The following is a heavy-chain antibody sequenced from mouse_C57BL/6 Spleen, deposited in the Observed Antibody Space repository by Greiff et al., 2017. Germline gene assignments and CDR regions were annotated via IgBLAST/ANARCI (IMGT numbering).Heavy chain of an antibody. D-gene: IGHD1-1*01. J-gene: IGHJ2*01. Sequence: QVQLQQSGPELVKPGASVKISCKASGYAFSSSWMNWVKQRPGKGLEWIGRIYPGDGGTNYNGKFKGKATLTADRSSSTAYVQLSSLTSEESVVYFCARSPYYCYSSYPLDYWGTGTTLTVSS. V-gene: IGHV1-82*01. CDR3: ARSPYYCYSSYPLDY. CDR2: IYPGDGGT. CDR1: GYAFSSSW.